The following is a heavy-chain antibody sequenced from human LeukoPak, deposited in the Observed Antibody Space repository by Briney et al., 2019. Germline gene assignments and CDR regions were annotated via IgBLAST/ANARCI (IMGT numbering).Heavy chain of an antibody. CDR1: GESFSGCY. V-gene: IGHV4-34*01. CDR2: INHSGST. J-gene: IGHJ4*02. D-gene: IGHD3-3*01. CDR3: ARHPVGGLRFLEWLPIKGY. Sequence: SETLSLTCAVYGESFSGCYWSWIRQPPGKGLEWIGEINHSGSTNYNPSLKSRVTISVDTSKNQISLKLTSVTAADTAVYYCARHPVGGLRFLEWLPIKGYWGQGTLVTVSS.